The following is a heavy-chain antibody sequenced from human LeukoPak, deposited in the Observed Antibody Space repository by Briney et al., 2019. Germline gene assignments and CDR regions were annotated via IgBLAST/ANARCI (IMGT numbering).Heavy chain of an antibody. CDR1: GFTFSSYG. CDR3: ARFYFDSSGYYLTFDY. CDR2: ISGSGGST. V-gene: IGHV3-23*01. D-gene: IGHD3-22*01. J-gene: IGHJ4*02. Sequence: PGGSLRLSCAASGFTFSSYGMHWVRQAPGKGLEWVSAISGSGGSTYYADSVKGRFTISRDNSKNTLYLQMNSLRAEDTAVYYCARFYFDSSGYYLTFDYWGQGTLVTVSS.